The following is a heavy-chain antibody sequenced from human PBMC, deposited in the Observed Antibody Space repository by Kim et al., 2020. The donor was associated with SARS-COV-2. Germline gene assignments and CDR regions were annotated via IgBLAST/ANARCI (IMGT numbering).Heavy chain of an antibody. CDR1: GYTFTSYG. V-gene: IGHV1-18*01. J-gene: IGHJ6*02. Sequence: ASVKVSCKASGYTFTSYGISWVRQAPGQGLEWMGWISAYNGNTNYAQKLQGRVTMTTDTSTSTAYMELRSLRSDDTAVYYCARDCLYYGSWSYTGDYYYGMDVWGQGTTVTVSS. D-gene: IGHD3-10*01. CDR3: ARDCLYYGSWSYTGDYYYGMDV. CDR2: ISAYNGNT.